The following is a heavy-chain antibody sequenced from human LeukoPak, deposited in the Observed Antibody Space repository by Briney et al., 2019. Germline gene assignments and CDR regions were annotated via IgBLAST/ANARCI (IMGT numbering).Heavy chain of an antibody. CDR1: GGSITNFY. CDR3: AASRWYFDV. V-gene: IGHV4-59*08. Sequence: SQTLSLTCTVSGGSITNFYWSWVRQPPGKRLEWLGFIYYTGSTTYNPSLESRVTISVDTSKNQFSLRLRSVTAADTAVYYCAASRWYFDVWGRGVVVAVSS. J-gene: IGHJ2*01. CDR2: IYYTGST.